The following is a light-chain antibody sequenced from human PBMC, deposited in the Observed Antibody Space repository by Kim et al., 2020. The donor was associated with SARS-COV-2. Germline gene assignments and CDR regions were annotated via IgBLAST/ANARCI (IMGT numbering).Light chain of an antibody. CDR3: SSYAGSNNVV. V-gene: IGLV2-8*01. CDR1: SSDVGGYNY. Sequence: GQSVTISSTGTSSDVGGYNYASWYQQHPVNAPKLMIYEVSKRPSGVPDRFSGSKSGNTASLTVSGLQAEDEADYYCSSYAGSNNVVFGGGTQLTVL. J-gene: IGLJ2*01. CDR2: EVS.